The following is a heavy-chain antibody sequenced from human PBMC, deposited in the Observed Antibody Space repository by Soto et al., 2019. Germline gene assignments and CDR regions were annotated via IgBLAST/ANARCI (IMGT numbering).Heavy chain of an antibody. CDR2: IYYSGST. J-gene: IGHJ6*02. V-gene: IGHV4-30-4*01. CDR3: ARDDFWSGYYDYGMDV. D-gene: IGHD3-3*01. Sequence: SETLSLTCTVSGGSISSGDYYWSWIRQPPGKGLEWIGYIYYSGSTYYNPSLKSRVTISVDTSKNQFSLKLSSLTAADTAVYYCARDDFWSGYYDYGMDVWGQGTTVTVSS. CDR1: GGSISSGDYY.